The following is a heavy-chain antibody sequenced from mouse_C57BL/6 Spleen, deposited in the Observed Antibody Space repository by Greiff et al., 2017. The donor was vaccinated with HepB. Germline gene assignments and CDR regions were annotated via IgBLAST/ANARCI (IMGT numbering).Heavy chain of an antibody. CDR3: ASEITTVVARYFDY. D-gene: IGHD1-1*01. V-gene: IGHV1-82*01. CDR1: CYAFSRSW. J-gene: IGHJ2*01. CDR2: IYPGDGDT. Sequence: LTESGPSLVKPGASVKISCKASCYAFSRSWMNWVKPRPGKGLEWIGRIYPGDGDTNYNGKFKGKATLTADKSSSTAYMQLSSLTPEDSAVYFCASEITTVVARYFDYWGQGTTLTVSS.